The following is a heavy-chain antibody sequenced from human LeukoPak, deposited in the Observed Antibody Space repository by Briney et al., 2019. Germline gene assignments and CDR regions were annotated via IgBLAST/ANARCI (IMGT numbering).Heavy chain of an antibody. CDR1: GGSISSGSYY. Sequence: SQTLSLTCTVSGGSISSGSYYWSWIRQPAGKGLEWIGRIYTSGSTNYNPSLKSRVTISVDTSKNQFSLKLSSVTAADTAVYYCARGGDSSPYNWFDPGAGEPWSPSPQ. J-gene: IGHJ5*02. CDR2: IYTSGST. V-gene: IGHV4-61*02. CDR3: ARGGDSSPYNWFDP. D-gene: IGHD5-18*01.